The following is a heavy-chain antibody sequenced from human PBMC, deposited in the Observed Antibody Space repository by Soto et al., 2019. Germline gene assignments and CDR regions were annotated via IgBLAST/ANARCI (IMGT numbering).Heavy chain of an antibody. CDR2: IWYDGSNK. D-gene: IGHD2-8*01. CDR1: GFTFSSYG. V-gene: IGHV3-33*01. CDR3: AREGQVYATPGRYGMDV. J-gene: IGHJ6*02. Sequence: QVQLVESGGGVVQPGRSLRLSCAASGFTFSSYGMHWVRQAPGKGLEWVAVIWYDGSNKYYADSVKGRFTISRDNSKNTLYLQMNSLRAEDTAVYYWAREGQVYATPGRYGMDVWCQGTTVTVSS.